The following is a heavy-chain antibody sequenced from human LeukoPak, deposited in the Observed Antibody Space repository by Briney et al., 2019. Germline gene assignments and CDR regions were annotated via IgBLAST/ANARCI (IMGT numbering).Heavy chain of an antibody. J-gene: IGHJ4*02. V-gene: IGHV3-23*01. Sequence: GGSLRLSCAASGFTFSSYAMSWVRQAPGKWLEWVSSISGNGDYTYYADSVKGRFTISRDNSKNMLYLQMNSLRAEDTAIYYCAKVPSIATSIIIYDHFDYWGQGTLVTVSS. CDR2: ISGNGDYT. CDR3: AKVPSIATSIIIYDHFDY. CDR1: GFTFSSYA. D-gene: IGHD1-1*01.